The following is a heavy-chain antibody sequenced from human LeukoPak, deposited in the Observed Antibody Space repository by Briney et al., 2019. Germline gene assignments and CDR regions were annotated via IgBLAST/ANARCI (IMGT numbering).Heavy chain of an antibody. D-gene: IGHD3-3*02. CDR2: INPNSGGT. J-gene: IGHJ6*02. CDR1: GYTFTGYY. V-gene: IGHV1-2*02. CDR3: ARDPFYYYGMDV. Sequence: ASVKVSCKASGYTFTGYYMHWVRQAPGQGLEWMGWINPNSGGTNYAQKFQGRVTMTRDTSISTAYMELSRLRSDDTAVYYCARDPFYYYGMDVWGQGSTVTVSS.